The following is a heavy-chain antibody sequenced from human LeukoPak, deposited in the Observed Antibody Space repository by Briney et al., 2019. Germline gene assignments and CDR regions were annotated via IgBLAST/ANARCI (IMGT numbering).Heavy chain of an antibody. CDR1: GYTFTGYY. CDR2: INPNSGGT. D-gene: IGHD6-13*01. V-gene: IGHV1-2*02. Sequence: ASVKVSCKASGYTFTGYYMHWVRQAPGQGLEWMGWINPNSGGTNYAQKFQGRVTMTRDTSISTAYMELRGLRSEDTAVYYCAKGSTAGDYYYYIDVWGKGTTVTISS. CDR3: AKGSTAGDYYYYIDV. J-gene: IGHJ6*03.